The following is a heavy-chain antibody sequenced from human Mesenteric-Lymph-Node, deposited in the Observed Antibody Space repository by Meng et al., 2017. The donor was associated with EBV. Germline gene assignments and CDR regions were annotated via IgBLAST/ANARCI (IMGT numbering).Heavy chain of an antibody. Sequence: RLPLTESGPGLVKPSETLSLTCNLSGGSLSTPTYYWGWTRQPPGKGLEWIGSIYYSGTTYYNPSLKSRVTISVDTSKNQFSLKLSSVTAADTAVYYCARTPGPVAVPLDYWGQGTLVTVSS. J-gene: IGHJ4*02. CDR2: IYYSGTT. V-gene: IGHV4-39*06. CDR1: GGSLSTPTYY. CDR3: ARTPGPVAVPLDY. D-gene: IGHD6-19*01.